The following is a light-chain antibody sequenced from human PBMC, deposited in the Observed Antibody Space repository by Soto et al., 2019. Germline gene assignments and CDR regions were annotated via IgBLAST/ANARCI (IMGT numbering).Light chain of an antibody. V-gene: IGLV1-44*01. CDR2: ASN. Sequence: QAVVTQPPSAPGTPGQRVTISCSGSSSNIGSTTVNWYQQVPGTPPKLLIYASNQRPSGVPDRFSGSKSGTSASMAISGLQSEDEADYYCAAWDDSLNGWVFGGGTKLTVL. CDR1: SSNIGSTT. J-gene: IGLJ3*02. CDR3: AAWDDSLNGWV.